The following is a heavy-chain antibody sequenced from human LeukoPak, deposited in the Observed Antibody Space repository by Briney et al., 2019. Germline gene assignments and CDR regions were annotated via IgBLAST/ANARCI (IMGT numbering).Heavy chain of an antibody. Sequence: ASVKVSCKASGYTFTSYGISWVRQAPGQGLEWMGWISAYNGNTNYAQKLQGRVTMTTDTSTSTAYMELRSLRSDDTAVYYCARYAYDFWGGYLYYYYYYMDVWGKGTTVTVSS. D-gene: IGHD3-3*01. V-gene: IGHV1-18*01. CDR2: ISAYNGNT. CDR1: GYTFTSYG. J-gene: IGHJ6*03. CDR3: ARYAYDFWGGYLYYYYYYMDV.